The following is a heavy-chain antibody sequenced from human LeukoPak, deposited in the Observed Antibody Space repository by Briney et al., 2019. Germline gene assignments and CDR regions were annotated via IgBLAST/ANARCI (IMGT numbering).Heavy chain of an antibody. J-gene: IGHJ6*03. V-gene: IGHV3-48*03. CDR2: ISSSGSTI. Sequence: GGSLRHSCAASGFTFSSYEMNWVRPAPGKGLQRVSYISSSGSTIYYADSVKGRFTISRDNAKNSLYLQMNSLRAEDTAVYYCARDAAPGNCSSTSCYRYYYYYYMDVWGKGTTVTVSS. D-gene: IGHD2-2*01. CDR3: ARDAAPGNCSSTSCYRYYYYYYMDV. CDR1: GFTFSSYE.